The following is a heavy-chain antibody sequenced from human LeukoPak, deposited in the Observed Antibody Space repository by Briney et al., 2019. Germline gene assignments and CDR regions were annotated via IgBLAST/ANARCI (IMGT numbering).Heavy chain of an antibody. CDR2: ISGSGGST. D-gene: IGHD3-22*01. CDR1: RFTFSNYA. Sequence: QTGGSLRLSCAASRFTFSNYAMSWVRQAPGKGLEWVSTISGSGGSTYYADSVKGRFTISRDNSKNTLHLQMNSLRAEDTAVYYCAKSRDSSGYPYDAFDIWGQGTMVTVSS. CDR3: AKSRDSSGYPYDAFDI. V-gene: IGHV3-23*01. J-gene: IGHJ3*02.